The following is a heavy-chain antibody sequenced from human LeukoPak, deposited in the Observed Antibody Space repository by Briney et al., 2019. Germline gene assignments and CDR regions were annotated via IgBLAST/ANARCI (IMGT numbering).Heavy chain of an antibody. CDR1: GFSFSQYY. CDR3: AFLVREPLH. Sequence: GGSLRLSCAVSGFSFSQYYMGWVRQAPGKGLKWVAIIESNGSDRKYVDSVKGRFTISRDNAKNSLYLQMSSLTAEDTAIYYCAFLVREPLHWGRGTLVTVSS. V-gene: IGHV3-7*01. CDR2: IESNGSDR. D-gene: IGHD3-10*01. J-gene: IGHJ1*01.